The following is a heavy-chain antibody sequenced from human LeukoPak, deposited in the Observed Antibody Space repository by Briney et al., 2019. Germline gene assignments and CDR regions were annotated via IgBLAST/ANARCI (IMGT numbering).Heavy chain of an antibody. V-gene: IGHV3-48*01. CDR3: ARGANNWNYRSYFDF. CDR1: GFTFSSYS. CDR2: ISSSSTI. Sequence: GGSLRLSCAASGFTFSSYSMNWVRQAPGKGLEWVSYISSSSTIYYTDSVKGRFTISRDNSKNTLYLQMNSLRAEDTAVYYCARGANNWNYRSYFDFRGQGTLVTVSS. D-gene: IGHD1-7*01. J-gene: IGHJ4*02.